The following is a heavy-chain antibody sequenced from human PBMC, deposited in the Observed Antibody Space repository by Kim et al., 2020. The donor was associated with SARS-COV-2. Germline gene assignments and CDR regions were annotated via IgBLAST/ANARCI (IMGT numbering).Heavy chain of an antibody. V-gene: IGHV3-30*04. CDR2: ISYDGSNK. Sequence: GGSLRLSCAASGFTFSSYAMHWVRQAPGKGLEWVAVISYDGSNKYYADSVKGRFTISRDNSKNTLYLQMNSLRAEDTAVYYCAREYLSRRAQGGGGAFDIWGQGTMVTVSS. D-gene: IGHD3-16*01. J-gene: IGHJ3*02. CDR1: GFTFSSYA. CDR3: AREYLSRRAQGGGGAFDI.